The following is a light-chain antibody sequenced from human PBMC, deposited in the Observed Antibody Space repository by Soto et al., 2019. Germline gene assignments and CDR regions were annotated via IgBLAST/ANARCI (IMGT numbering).Light chain of an antibody. CDR1: QSVSSNY. V-gene: IGKV3-20*01. CDR3: QQSDT. J-gene: IGKJ5*01. Sequence: IVLIQSPATLSVSPGERATLSCRASQSVSSNYLAWYQQKPGQAPRLPIYGASSRATGIPDRFSGSGSGTEFTLTISSLQSEDFAVYYCQQSDTFGQGTRLEIK. CDR2: GAS.